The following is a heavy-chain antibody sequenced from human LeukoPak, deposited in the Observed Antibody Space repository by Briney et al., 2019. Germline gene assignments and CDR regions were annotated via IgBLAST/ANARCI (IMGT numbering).Heavy chain of an antibody. CDR3: ARHDSRGGSYDY. CDR2: IRSGESA. CDR1: GGSITSYH. V-gene: IGHV4-59*08. D-gene: IGHD1-26*01. J-gene: IGHJ4*02. Sequence: SETLSLTCSVSGGSITSYHWSWIRQPPGKRLEWIGYIRSGESAMYNPSLESRVTMSVDTPMNHFSLRLNSLTAADTAVYYCARHDSRGGSYDYWGQGTLVTVSS.